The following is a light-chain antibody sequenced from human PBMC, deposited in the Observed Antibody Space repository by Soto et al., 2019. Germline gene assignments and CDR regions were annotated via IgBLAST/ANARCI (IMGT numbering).Light chain of an antibody. V-gene: IGKV1-5*01. CDR1: QSISRY. CDR2: DAS. J-gene: IGKJ1*01. Sequence: DIQMTQSPSTLSASVGDRVTITCRASQSISRYLAWYQQKAGKAPKVLIFDASSLESGVTSRFSGSGSGTEFTLTSSSLQPDDFTTYYCQQYNSYSTWTFGQGTKVEIK. CDR3: QQYNSYSTWT.